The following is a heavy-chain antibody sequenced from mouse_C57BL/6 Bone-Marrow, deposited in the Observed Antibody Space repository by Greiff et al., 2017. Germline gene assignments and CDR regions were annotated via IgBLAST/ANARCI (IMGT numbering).Heavy chain of an antibody. CDR3: ARWTITTDNAMDY. CDR1: GYSFTGYY. CDR2: INPSTGGT. D-gene: IGHD2-4*01. V-gene: IGHV1-42*01. Sequence: EVQLQQSGPELVKPGASVKISCKASGYSFTGYYMNWVKQSPEKSLEWIGEINPSTGGTTYNQKFKAKATLTVDKSSSTAYMQLKSLTSEDSAVYYCARWTITTDNAMDYWGQGTSVTVSS. J-gene: IGHJ4*01.